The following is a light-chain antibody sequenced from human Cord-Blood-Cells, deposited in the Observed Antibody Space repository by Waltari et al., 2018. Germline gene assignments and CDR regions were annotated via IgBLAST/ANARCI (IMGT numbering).Light chain of an antibody. Sequence: QSALTQPASVSGSPGQSITISCTGTSSDGGSYNLVSWYQQHPGKAPKLMIYEGSKRPSGVSNRFSGSKSGNPASLTISGLQAEDEADYYCCSYAGSSTYVVFGGGTKLTVL. J-gene: IGLJ2*01. CDR2: EGS. CDR3: CSYAGSSTYVV. CDR1: SSDGGSYNL. V-gene: IGLV2-23*01.